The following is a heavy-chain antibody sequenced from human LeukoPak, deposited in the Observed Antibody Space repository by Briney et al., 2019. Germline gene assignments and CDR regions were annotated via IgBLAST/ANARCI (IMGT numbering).Heavy chain of an antibody. Sequence: PSETLSLTCTVSGYSVRTSNYYWAWVRQPPGKGLEWMGSIYYNGNTFRTPSLKSRLTLSLDTSKNQFSLKLSSVTAADTAVYYCARRKRQQPGWGAFDYWGQGTLVTVSS. V-gene: IGHV4-39*01. D-gene: IGHD6-13*01. CDR3: ARRKRQQPGWGAFDY. CDR2: IYYNGNT. J-gene: IGHJ4*02. CDR1: GYSVRTSNYY.